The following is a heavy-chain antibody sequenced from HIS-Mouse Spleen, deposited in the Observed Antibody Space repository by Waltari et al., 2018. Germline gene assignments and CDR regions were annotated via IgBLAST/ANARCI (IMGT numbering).Heavy chain of an antibody. CDR3: AREIPYSSSWYDWYFDL. J-gene: IGHJ2*01. CDR1: GGSISSSSYS. CDR2: IIYSGST. D-gene: IGHD6-13*01. Sequence: QLQLQESGPGLVKPSETLSLTCTVSGGSISSSSYSWGWIRQPPGKGLEWIGSIIYSGSTYYNPSLKSRVTISVDTSKNQFSLKLSSVTAADTAVYYCAREIPYSSSWYDWYFDLWGRGTLVTVSS. V-gene: IGHV4-39*07.